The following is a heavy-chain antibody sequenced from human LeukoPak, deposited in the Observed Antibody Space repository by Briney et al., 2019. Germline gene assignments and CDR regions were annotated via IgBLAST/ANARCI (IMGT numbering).Heavy chain of an antibody. CDR3: ARGSGGYDSADY. V-gene: IGHV1-8*02. D-gene: IGHD5-12*01. Sequence: ASVKVSCKASGYTFTSYGISWVRQAPGQGLEWMGWMNPNSGNTGYAQKFQGRVTMTRNTSISTAYMELSSLRSEDTAVYYCARGSGGYDSADYWGQGTLVTVSS. CDR2: MNPNSGNT. CDR1: GYTFTSYG. J-gene: IGHJ4*02.